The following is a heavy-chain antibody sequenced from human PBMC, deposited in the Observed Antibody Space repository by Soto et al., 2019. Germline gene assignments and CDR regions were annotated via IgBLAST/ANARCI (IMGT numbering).Heavy chain of an antibody. CDR1: GYSFTSYW. V-gene: IGHV5-10-1*01. D-gene: IGHD5-18*01. J-gene: IGHJ6*02. CDR2: IDPSDSYT. CDR3: ARHVVDTAMVNWYYYYGMDV. Sequence: GESLKISCKGSGYSFTSYWISWVRQMPGKGLEWMGRIDPSDSYTNYSPSFQGHVTISADKSISTAYLQWSSLKASDTAMYYCARHVVDTAMVNWYYYYGMDVWGQGTTVAVS.